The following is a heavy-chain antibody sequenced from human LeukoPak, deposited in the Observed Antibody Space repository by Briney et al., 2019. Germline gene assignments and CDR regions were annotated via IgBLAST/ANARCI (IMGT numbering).Heavy chain of an antibody. CDR2: ISVKNGNT. Sequence: ASVKVSCKASGYTFASYGLTWVRQAPGQGLEWMGWISVKNGNTNFAQKFRGRLTMTTDTSTSTVDMELRSLRSDDTAVYYCARVQLAAADDFWYFDLWGRGTLVTVSS. V-gene: IGHV1-18*04. J-gene: IGHJ2*01. CDR3: ARVQLAAADDFWYFDL. D-gene: IGHD6-13*01. CDR1: GYTFASYG.